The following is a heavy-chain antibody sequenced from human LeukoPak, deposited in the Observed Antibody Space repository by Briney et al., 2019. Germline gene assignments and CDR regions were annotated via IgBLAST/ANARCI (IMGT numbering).Heavy chain of an antibody. CDR3: AKGQLLWFGELLEVDY. J-gene: IGHJ4*02. V-gene: IGHV3-23*01. CDR1: GFTFSSYG. D-gene: IGHD3-10*01. CDR2: ICGSGGST. Sequence: PGGSLRLSCAASGFTFSSYGMSWVRQAPGKGLAWVSAICGSGGSTYYADSVKGRFTISRDNSKNTLYLQMNSLRAEDTAVYYCAKGQLLWFGELLEVDYWGQGTLVTVSS.